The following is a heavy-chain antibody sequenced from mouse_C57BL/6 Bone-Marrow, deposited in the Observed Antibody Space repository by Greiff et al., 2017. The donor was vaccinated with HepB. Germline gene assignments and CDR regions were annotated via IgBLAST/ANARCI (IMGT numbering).Heavy chain of an antibody. CDR3: ARDYYGSSHPYYFDY. CDR2: INPYNGGT. V-gene: IGHV1-19*01. Sequence: VQLQQSGPVLVKPGASVKMSCKASGYTFTDYYMNWVKQSHGKSLEWIGVINPYNGGTSYNQKFKGKATSTVDKSSSTAYMELNSLTAEDSAVYYGARDYYGSSHPYYFDYWGQGTTLTVSS. J-gene: IGHJ2*01. D-gene: IGHD1-1*01. CDR1: GYTFTDYY.